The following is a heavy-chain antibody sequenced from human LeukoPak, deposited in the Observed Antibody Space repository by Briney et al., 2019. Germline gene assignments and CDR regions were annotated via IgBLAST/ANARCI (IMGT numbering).Heavy chain of an antibody. J-gene: IGHJ4*02. CDR1: GFTFSSSA. CDR3: AKDGSWSCTD. D-gene: IGHD2-8*02. V-gene: IGHV3-30*02. CDR2: IAHHGNNK. Sequence: PGGSLRLSCVASGFTFSSSAMHWVRQGPGKGLEWVAYIAHHGNNKYYADSVKGRFTISRDNSQGSLYLQMNSLRADDTAVYYCAKDGSWSCTDWGQGTLVRVSS.